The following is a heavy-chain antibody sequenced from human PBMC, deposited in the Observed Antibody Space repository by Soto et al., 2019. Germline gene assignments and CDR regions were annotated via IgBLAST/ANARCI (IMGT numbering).Heavy chain of an antibody. V-gene: IGHV2-5*02. CDR2: FFWVEDK. J-gene: IGHJ6*02. D-gene: IGHD2-21*02. CDR3: AHSRCGGDCLQSYSSHYYYGMDV. CDR1: GFSLSTGGVG. Sequence: QITLKESGPSLVNPTQTSTLTCTFSGFSLSTGGVGVGWIGHPPGKALEWLALFFWVEDKRYSPSLRSRLTVTKDTSKHQVVLTMTNMDPVDTATYYCAHSRCGGDCLQSYSSHYYYGMDVWGQGTTVTVSS.